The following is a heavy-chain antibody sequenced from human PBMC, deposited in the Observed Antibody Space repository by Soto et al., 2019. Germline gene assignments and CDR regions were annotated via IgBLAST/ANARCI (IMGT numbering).Heavy chain of an antibody. Sequence: SLRLSCAASGFTFSSYAMSWVRQAPGKGLEWVPAMSGGGGSTYYADSVKGRFTISRDNSKDTLYLQMNSLRAEDTAVYYCAKDLRLSDYYGSGIGWPWGQGTLVTVSS. CDR1: GFTFSSYA. D-gene: IGHD3-10*01. J-gene: IGHJ5*02. V-gene: IGHV3-23*01. CDR3: AKDLRLSDYYGSGIGWP. CDR2: MSGGGGST.